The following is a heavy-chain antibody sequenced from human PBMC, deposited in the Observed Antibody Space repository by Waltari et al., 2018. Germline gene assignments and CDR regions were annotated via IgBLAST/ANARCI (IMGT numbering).Heavy chain of an antibody. CDR2: IYYSGST. CDR3: ARLRTESSSGWHFDY. CDR1: GGSISSSSYS. J-gene: IGHJ4*02. V-gene: IGHV4-39*01. D-gene: IGHD6-19*01. Sequence: QLQLQESGPGLVKPSEPLSLTCTVSGGSISSSSYSWGWIRQPPGKGLEWIGSIYYSGSTYYNPSLKSRVTISVDTSKNQFSLKLSSVTAADTAVYYCARLRTESSSGWHFDYWGQGTLVTVSS.